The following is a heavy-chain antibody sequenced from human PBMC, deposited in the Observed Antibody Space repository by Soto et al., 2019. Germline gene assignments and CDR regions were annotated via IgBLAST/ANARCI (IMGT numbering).Heavy chain of an antibody. CDR1: GGTFSSYA. D-gene: IGHD3-22*01. J-gene: IGHJ4*02. Sequence: ASVKVSCKASGGTFSSYAISWVRQAPGQGLEWMGGIIPIFGTANYAQKFQGRVTITADESTSTAYMELSSLRSEDTAVYYCARLPYYYDSSGYLWGQGTLVTVS. CDR3: ARLPYYYDSSGYL. CDR2: IIPIFGTA. V-gene: IGHV1-69*13.